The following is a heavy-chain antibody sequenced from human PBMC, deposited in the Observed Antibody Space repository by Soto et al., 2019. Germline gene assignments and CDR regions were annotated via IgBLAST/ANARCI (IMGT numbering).Heavy chain of an antibody. CDR1: GFTFSSYW. V-gene: IGHV3-74*01. J-gene: IGHJ6*02. D-gene: IGHD6-13*01. CDR3: ARGAAGGTENYGMDV. CDR2: INSDGSST. Sequence: GGSLRLSCAASGFTFSSYWMHWVRQAPGKGLVWVSRINSDGSSTSYADSVKGRFTISRDNSKNTLWLQMNSLRAEDTAIYYCARGAAGGTENYGMDVWGQGTTVTVSS.